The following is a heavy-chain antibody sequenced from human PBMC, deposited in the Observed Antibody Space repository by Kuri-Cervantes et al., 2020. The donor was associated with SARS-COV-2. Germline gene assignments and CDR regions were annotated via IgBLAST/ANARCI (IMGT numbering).Heavy chain of an antibody. V-gene: IGHV4-4*07. J-gene: IGHJ2*01. Sequence: GSLRLSCTVSGGSISSYYWSWIRQPAGKGLEWIGRICTSGSTNYNPSLKSRVTMSVDTSKNQFSLKLSSVTAADTAVYYCARVAVVVVAADWYFDLWGRGTLVTVSS. CDR3: ARVAVVVVAADWYFDL. D-gene: IGHD2-15*01. CDR2: ICTSGST. CDR1: GGSISSYY.